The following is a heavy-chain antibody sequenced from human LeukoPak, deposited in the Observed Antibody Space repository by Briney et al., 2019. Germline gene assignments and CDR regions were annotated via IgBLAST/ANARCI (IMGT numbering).Heavy chain of an antibody. J-gene: IGHJ4*02. CDR1: GFTLSNYW. Sequence: GGSLRLSCAASGFTLSNYWMIHWVRQVPGKGLEWVSLISRSAENTYYADSVKGRFTISRDDFENTLYLQMSSLRAEDTAVYYCAKDRGDSGGYPLFDHWGQGTVVTVSS. V-gene: IGHV3-23*01. CDR3: AKDRGDSGGYPLFDH. D-gene: IGHD3-22*01. CDR2: ISRSAENT.